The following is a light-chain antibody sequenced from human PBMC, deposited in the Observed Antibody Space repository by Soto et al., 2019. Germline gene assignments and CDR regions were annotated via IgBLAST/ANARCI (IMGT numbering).Light chain of an antibody. CDR2: DVS. V-gene: IGKV3-11*01. CDR3: QQRSNWRIT. J-gene: IGKJ5*01. Sequence: EIVLTQSPATLSLSPGERVTLSCRASQSVSNSLAWYQQKPGQPPRLLIYDVSNRATGIPARFSGSGSGTDFTLTISSLEPEDFAVYYCQQRSNWRITFGQGTRLEIK. CDR1: QSVSNS.